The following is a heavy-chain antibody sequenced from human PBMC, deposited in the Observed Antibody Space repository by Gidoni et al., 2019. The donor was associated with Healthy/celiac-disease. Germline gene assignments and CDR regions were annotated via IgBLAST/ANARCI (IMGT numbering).Heavy chain of an antibody. CDR1: GYSISSGYY. CDR2: IYHSGRH. J-gene: IGHJ1*01. D-gene: IGHD3-22*01. Sequence: QVQLQESGPGLGKPSETLSLTCAVSGYSISSGYYWGWIRLPPGKGLEWIGSIYHSGRHYYNPSLKSRVTISVDTSKNQFSLKLSSVTAADTAVYYCASLGDISGYYYGEVQHWGQGTLVTVSS. V-gene: IGHV4-38-2*01. CDR3: ASLGDISGYYYGEVQH.